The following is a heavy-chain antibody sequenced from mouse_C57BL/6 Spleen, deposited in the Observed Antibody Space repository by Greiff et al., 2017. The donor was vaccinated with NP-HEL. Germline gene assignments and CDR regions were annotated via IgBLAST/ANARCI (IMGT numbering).Heavy chain of an antibody. D-gene: IGHD1-1*01. CDR1: GYTFTDYE. CDR3: TIRAPIYSGSSPWYFDV. V-gene: IGHV1-15*01. J-gene: IGHJ1*03. Sequence: QLQQSGAELVRPGASVTLSCKASGYTFTDYEMHWVKQTPVHGLEWIGAIDPETGGTAYNQKFKGKAILTADKSSSTAYMELSCLTSEDSAVYYCTIRAPIYSGSSPWYFDVWGTGTPVTVSS. CDR2: IDPETGGT.